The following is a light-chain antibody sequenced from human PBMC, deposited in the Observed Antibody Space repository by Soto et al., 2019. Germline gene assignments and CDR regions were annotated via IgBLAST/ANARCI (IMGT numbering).Light chain of an antibody. CDR3: SSYTSSSTYV. CDR2: DVS. Sequence: QSVLTQPASVSWSPGQSISISCTGTSSDVGGYNYVSWHQQHPGKAPKLMIHDVSNRPSWVSNRFSGSKSGNTASLTISGLQAEDEADYYCSSYTSSSTYVFGTGTKLTVL. V-gene: IGLV2-14*03. CDR1: SSDVGGYNY. J-gene: IGLJ1*01.